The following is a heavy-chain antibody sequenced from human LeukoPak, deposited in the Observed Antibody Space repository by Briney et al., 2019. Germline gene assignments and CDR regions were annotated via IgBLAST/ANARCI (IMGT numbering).Heavy chain of an antibody. D-gene: IGHD4-17*01. J-gene: IGHJ4*02. CDR1: GFTFSSYW. V-gene: IGHV3-74*01. Sequence: GGSLRLSCAASGFTFSSYWMHWVRQAPGKGLVWVSRINSDGSSTSYADSVKGRFTISRDNAKNTLYLQMNSLRAEDTAMYYCATLTTVTTEVANWGQGTLVTVSS. CDR2: INSDGSST. CDR3: ATLTTVTTEVAN.